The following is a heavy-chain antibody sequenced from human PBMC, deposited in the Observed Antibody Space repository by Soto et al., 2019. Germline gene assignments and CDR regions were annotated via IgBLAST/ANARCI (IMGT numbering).Heavy chain of an antibody. Sequence: SETLSLTCAVYGGSFSGYYWSWIRQPPGKGLEWIGYIYYSGSTNYNPSLKSRVTISVDTSKNQFSLKLSSVTAADTAVYYCARRYGYSFEYWGQGTLVTVS. CDR2: IYYSGST. CDR3: ARRYGYSFEY. V-gene: IGHV4-59*01. CDR1: GGSFSGYY. D-gene: IGHD5-18*01. J-gene: IGHJ4*02.